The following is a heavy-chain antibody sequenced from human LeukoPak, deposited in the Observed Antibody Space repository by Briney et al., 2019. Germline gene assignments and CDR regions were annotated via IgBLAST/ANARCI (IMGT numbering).Heavy chain of an antibody. J-gene: IGHJ4*02. Sequence: GGSLRLSCAASGFTFSDYYMSWIRQAPGKGLEWVSYISSSGSTIYYADSVKCRFTISRDNAKNSLYLQMNSLRAEDTAVYYCAGIVGVRTVRYFDYWGQGTLVTVSS. V-gene: IGHV3-11*04. CDR3: AGIVGVRTVRYFDY. CDR2: ISSSGSTI. CDR1: GFTFSDYY. D-gene: IGHD1-26*01.